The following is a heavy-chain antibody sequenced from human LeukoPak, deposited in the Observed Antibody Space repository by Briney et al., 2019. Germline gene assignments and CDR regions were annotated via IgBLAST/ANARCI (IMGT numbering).Heavy chain of an antibody. V-gene: IGHV3-53*01. CDR1: GFTVSNNY. Sequence: GGSLRLSCAASGFTVSNNYMIWVCQAPGKGLEWVSLIYSGGSTYYSDSVRGRFATSRDNSKNTLYLQMSSLRAEDTAVYYCAGHSEMDVWGQGITVTVSS. CDR2: IYSGGST. J-gene: IGHJ6*02. CDR3: AGHSEMDV. D-gene: IGHD6-13*01.